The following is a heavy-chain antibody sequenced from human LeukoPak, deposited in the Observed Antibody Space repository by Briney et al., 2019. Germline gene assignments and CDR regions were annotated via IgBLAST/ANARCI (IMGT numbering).Heavy chain of an antibody. Sequence: ASVKASCKASGYTFTGYYMHWVRQAPGQGLEWMGRINPNSGGTNYAQKFQGRVTMTRDTSISTAYMELSRLRSDDTAVYYCARDLGAVAGYDYWGQGTLVTVSS. V-gene: IGHV1-2*06. J-gene: IGHJ4*02. CDR3: ARDLGAVAGYDY. CDR2: INPNSGGT. D-gene: IGHD6-19*01. CDR1: GYTFTGYY.